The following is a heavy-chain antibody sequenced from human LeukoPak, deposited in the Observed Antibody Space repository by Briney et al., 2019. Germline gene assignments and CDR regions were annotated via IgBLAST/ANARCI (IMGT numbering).Heavy chain of an antibody. V-gene: IGHV4-34*01. CDR3: ARGSVVDKNWFDP. CDR1: GGSFSGYY. Sequence: SETLSLTCAVYGGSFSGYYWSWIRQPPGKGLEWIGEINHSGSTNYNPSLKSRVTISVDTSKNQFPLKLSSVTAADTAVYYCARGSVVDKNWFDPWGQGTLVTVSS. J-gene: IGHJ5*02. D-gene: IGHD3-22*01. CDR2: INHSGST.